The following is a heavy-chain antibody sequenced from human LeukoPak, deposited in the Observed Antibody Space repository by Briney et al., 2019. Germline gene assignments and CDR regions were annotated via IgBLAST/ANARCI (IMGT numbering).Heavy chain of an antibody. CDR1: GYTFTSYY. J-gene: IGHJ4*02. V-gene: IGHV1-46*01. CDR2: INPSGGTT. Sequence: GASVKVSCKASGYTFTSYYMHWVRQAPGQGLEWMGIINPSGGTTNYAQKFQGRVTMTRETSTRTVYMELRSLRSEDTAVYYCARFAVHRRIAVTGQFGLDYWGRGTLVTVSS. CDR3: ARFAVHRRIAVTGQFGLDY. D-gene: IGHD6-19*01.